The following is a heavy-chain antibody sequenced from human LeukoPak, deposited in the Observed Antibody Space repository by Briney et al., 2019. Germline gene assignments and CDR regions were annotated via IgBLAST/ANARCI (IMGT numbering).Heavy chain of an antibody. CDR2: INHSGST. V-gene: IGHV4-34*01. J-gene: IGHJ5*02. D-gene: IGHD2-15*01. CDR3: ARLLGAYNCFDP. Sequence: SETLSLTCAVYGGSFSGYYWSWIRQPPGKGLEWIGEINHSGSTNYNPSLKSRVTISVDTSKNQFSLKLSSVTAADTAVYYCARLLGAYNCFDPWGQGTLVTVSS. CDR1: GGSFSGYY.